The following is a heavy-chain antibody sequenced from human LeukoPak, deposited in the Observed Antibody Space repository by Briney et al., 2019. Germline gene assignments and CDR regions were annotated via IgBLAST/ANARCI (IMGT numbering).Heavy chain of an antibody. CDR1: GYSISSGYY. D-gene: IGHD4/OR15-4a*01. J-gene: IGHJ6*03. V-gene: IGHV4-38-2*02. CDR3: ARVVPQRPYYYYMDV. CDR2: IYHSGST. Sequence: PSETLSLTCTVSGYSISSGYYWGWIRQPPGKGLEWIGSIYHSGSTNYNPSLKSRVTISVDTSKNQFSLKLSSVTAADTAVYYCARVVPQRPYYYYMDVWGKGTTVTVSS.